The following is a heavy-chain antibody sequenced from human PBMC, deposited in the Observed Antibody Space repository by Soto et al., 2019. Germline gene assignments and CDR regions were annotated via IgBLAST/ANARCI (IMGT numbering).Heavy chain of an antibody. J-gene: IGHJ4*02. CDR1: GGSISSGGYY. Sequence: SETLSLTCTVSGGSISSGGYYWSWIRQHPGKGLEWIGYIYYSGSTYYNPSLKSRVTISVDTSKNQFSLKLSSVTAADTAVYYCARVESGATVTPVIDYWGQGTQVTVSS. V-gene: IGHV4-31*03. D-gene: IGHD4-4*01. CDR3: ARVESGATVTPVIDY. CDR2: IYYSGST.